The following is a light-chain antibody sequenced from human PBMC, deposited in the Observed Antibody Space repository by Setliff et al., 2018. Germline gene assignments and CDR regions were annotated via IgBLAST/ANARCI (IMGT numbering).Light chain of an antibody. CDR2: EVT. V-gene: IGLV2-8*01. CDR3: SSYEGSNKYV. Sequence: QSALTQPPSASGSPGQSVTISCTGTGGLVGGYNYVSWYQQHPGKAPKLMIYEVTKRPSGVPDRFSGSKSGNTASLTVSGLQAEDEADYYCSSYEGSNKYVFGTGTKVTVL. J-gene: IGLJ1*01. CDR1: GGLVGGYNY.